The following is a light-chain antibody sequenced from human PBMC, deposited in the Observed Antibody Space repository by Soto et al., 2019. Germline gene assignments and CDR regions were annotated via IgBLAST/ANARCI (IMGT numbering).Light chain of an antibody. V-gene: IGLV2-8*01. CDR2: DVS. CDR3: SSYAGSNNL. J-gene: IGLJ2*01. CDR1: SSDVGGYNY. Sequence: QSALTQPPSASGSPGQSVTLSCTGTSSDVGGYNYVSWYQQHPGKAPKLMIYDVSKRPSGVPDRFSGSKSGNTASLTVSGLQAEDEADYYCSSYAGSNNLFGGGTKVTVL.